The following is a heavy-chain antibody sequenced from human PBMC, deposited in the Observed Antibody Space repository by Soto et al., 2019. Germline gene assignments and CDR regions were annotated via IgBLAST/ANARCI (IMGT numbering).Heavy chain of an antibody. CDR3: ARDPEGDGYNPLFDY. D-gene: IGHD5-12*01. CDR2: IIPIFGTA. V-gene: IGHV1-69*13. J-gene: IGHJ4*02. CDR1: GGTFSSYA. Sequence: SVKVSCKASGGTFSSYAISWVRQAPGQGLEWMGGIIPIFGTANYAQKFQGRVTITADESTSTAYMELSSLRSEDTAVYYCARDPEGDGYNPLFDYWGQGSLVTLSS.